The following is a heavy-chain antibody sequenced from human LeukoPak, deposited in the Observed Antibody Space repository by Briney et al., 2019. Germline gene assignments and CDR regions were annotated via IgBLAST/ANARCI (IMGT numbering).Heavy chain of an antibody. CDR3: ARVGKYYYDSSGYYRPLGFDP. D-gene: IGHD3-22*01. V-gene: IGHV4-59*01. Sequence: PSETLSLTCTVSGGSICSYYWNWIRQPPGKGLEWIGYIHYTGSPNYNPSLKSRVTILVDTSNNHFSLNPSSVTAADTAVYYCARVGKYYYDSSGYYRPLGFDPWGQGTLVTVSS. J-gene: IGHJ5*02. CDR2: IHYTGSP. CDR1: GGSICSYY.